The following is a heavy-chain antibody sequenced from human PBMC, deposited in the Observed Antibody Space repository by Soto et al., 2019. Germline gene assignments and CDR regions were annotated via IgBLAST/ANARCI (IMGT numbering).Heavy chain of an antibody. CDR3: ARGGTMQWWGYYGLDV. CDR2: IKTDESST. J-gene: IGHJ6*02. D-gene: IGHD1-1*01. CDR1: GFTFSVYW. Sequence: GGSLRLSCAASGFTFSVYWMHWVRQAPGKGLVWVSRIKTDESSTRYADSVKGRFTISRDNAKNTLYLQMNSLRGEDTAVYYCARGGTMQWWGYYGLDVWGQGTRVTVS. V-gene: IGHV3-74*01.